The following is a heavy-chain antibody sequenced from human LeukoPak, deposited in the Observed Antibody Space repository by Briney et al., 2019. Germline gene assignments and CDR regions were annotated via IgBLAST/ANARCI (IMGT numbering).Heavy chain of an antibody. V-gene: IGHV3-48*02. CDR1: GFTFSSYS. CDR2: ISSSSSTI. J-gene: IGHJ4*02. D-gene: IGHD2-15*01. CDR3: ARESVVVAATLDS. Sequence: GGSLRLSCAASGFTFSSYSMNWVRQAPGKGLERFSYISSSSSTIYYADSVKGRFTISRDNAKNSLYRQMNSLRDEDTAVYYCARESVVVAATLDSWGQGTLVTVSS.